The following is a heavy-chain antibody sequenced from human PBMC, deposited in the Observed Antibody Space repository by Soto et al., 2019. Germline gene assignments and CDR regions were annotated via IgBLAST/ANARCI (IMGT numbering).Heavy chain of an antibody. CDR2: ISSSSSYI. CDR3: XXXXXXXXXXXXXXX. Sequence: EVPLVESGGGLVKPGGSLRLSCAASGFTFSSYSMNWVRQAPGKGLEWVSSISSSSSYIYYADSVKGRFTISRDNAKNSLYLQMNSLRXEXXXXXXXXXXXXXXXXXXXXXXXGQGTLVTVSS. V-gene: IGHV3-21*01. CDR1: GFTFSSYS. J-gene: IGHJ4*02.